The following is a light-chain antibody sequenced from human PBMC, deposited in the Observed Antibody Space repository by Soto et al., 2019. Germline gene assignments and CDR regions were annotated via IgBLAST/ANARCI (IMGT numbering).Light chain of an antibody. CDR3: QQLNSYPLT. Sequence: DIQLTQSPSFLSSSVGDIVTITCRASQCISSYLAWYQQKPGKAPKLLIYAASTLQSGVPSRFSGSGSGTEFTLTISSLQPEDFATYYCQQLNSYPLTFGGGTKVDIK. CDR1: QCISSY. CDR2: AAS. V-gene: IGKV1-9*01. J-gene: IGKJ4*01.